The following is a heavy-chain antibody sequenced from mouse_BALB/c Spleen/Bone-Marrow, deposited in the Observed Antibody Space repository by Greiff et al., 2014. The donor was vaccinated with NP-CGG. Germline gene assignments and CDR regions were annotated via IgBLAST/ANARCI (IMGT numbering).Heavy chain of an antibody. Sequence: EVQVVESGGGLVQPGGSLKLSCATSGFTFSDYYMCWVRQTPEKRLEWVAYISNGGGSTYYPDTVKGRFTISRDNAKNTLYPQMSRLKSEDTAMYYCARGGIYYGMDYWGQGTSVTVSS. J-gene: IGHJ4*01. CDR1: GFTFSDYY. V-gene: IGHV5-12*02. CDR2: ISNGGGST. CDR3: ARGGIYYGMDY.